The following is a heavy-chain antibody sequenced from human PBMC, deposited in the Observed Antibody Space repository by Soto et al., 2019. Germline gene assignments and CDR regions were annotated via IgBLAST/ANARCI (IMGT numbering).Heavy chain of an antibody. CDR3: AHMDRSVDGFSVYCFDS. D-gene: IGHD2-15*01. V-gene: IGHV4-59*01. Sequence: PSETLSLTFTVSGGFISTNFWNWVRQPPGKTLEWIGYINYRGNTNYNPSLNSRATISLDTSKNQFSLNLTPVTAADTAVYYCAHMDRSVDGFSVYCFDSWGQGTLVTVSS. CDR1: GGFISTNF. CDR2: INYRGNT. J-gene: IGHJ4*02.